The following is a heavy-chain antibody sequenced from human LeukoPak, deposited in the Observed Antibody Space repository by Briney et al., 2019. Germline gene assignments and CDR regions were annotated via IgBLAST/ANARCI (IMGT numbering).Heavy chain of an antibody. V-gene: IGHV3-64*01. J-gene: IGHJ6*02. CDR2: ISSNGGST. D-gene: IGHD3-22*01. CDR1: GFTFSSYA. CDR3: ARGSGYYFYYYGMDV. Sequence: GGSLRLSCAASGFTFSSYAMHWVRQAPGQGLEYVSAISSNGGSTYYANSVKGRFTISRDNSKNTLYLQMGSLRAEDMAVYYCARGSGYYFYYYGMDVWGQGTMVTVSS.